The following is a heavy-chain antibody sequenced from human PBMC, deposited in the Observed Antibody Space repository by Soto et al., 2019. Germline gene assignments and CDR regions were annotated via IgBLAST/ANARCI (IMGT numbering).Heavy chain of an antibody. V-gene: IGHV1-69*06. Sequence: QVQLVQSGAEVKKPGSSVKVSCKASGGTFSSYAINWVRQAPGQGLGWMGGIIPIFGTANYARKFQGRVTISADKYAGRAYMERSSLRCEDTAVYYCARGQGGATLYWGQGTLVTVSS. J-gene: IGHJ4*02. CDR1: GGTFSSYA. CDR2: IIPIFGTA. D-gene: IGHD1-26*01. CDR3: ARGQGGATLY.